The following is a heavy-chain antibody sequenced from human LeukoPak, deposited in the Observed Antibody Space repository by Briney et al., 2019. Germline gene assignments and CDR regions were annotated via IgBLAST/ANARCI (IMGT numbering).Heavy chain of an antibody. CDR3: ARGGSRGVTAVIVDY. CDR1: GGSISHYF. CDR2: IYYNGNT. V-gene: IGHV4-59*01. J-gene: IGHJ4*02. D-gene: IGHD2-21*01. Sequence: SETLSLTCTVSGGSISHYFWTWIRQPPGKGLEWIGYIYYNGNTNYNPSLKSRASISIDTSKQQFSLKLSSVTAADTAVYYCARGGSRGVTAVIVDYWGQGNLVTVSP.